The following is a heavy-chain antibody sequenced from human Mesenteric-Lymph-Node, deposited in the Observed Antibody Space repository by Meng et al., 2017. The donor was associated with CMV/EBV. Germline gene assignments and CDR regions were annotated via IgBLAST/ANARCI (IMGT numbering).Heavy chain of an antibody. D-gene: IGHD4-17*01. Sequence: SETLSLTCTVSGGSISSGDYYWSWIRQPPGKGLEWIGYIYYSGSTYYNPSLKSRVTISVDTSKNQFSLKLSSVTAADTAVYYCARDRDYGDYNRCFDYWGQGTLVTVSS. V-gene: IGHV4-30-4*08. J-gene: IGHJ4*02. CDR2: IYYSGST. CDR1: GGSISSGDYY. CDR3: ARDRDYGDYNRCFDY.